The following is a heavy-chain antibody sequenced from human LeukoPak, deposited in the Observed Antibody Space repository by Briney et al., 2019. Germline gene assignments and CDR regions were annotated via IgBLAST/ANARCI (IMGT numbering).Heavy chain of an antibody. CDR3: STVPYYYDSSGYYEGFDY. Sequence: GGSLRLSCAASGFTFSNAWMSWVRQAPGKGLEWVGRIKSKTDGGTTDYAAPVKGRFTISRDDSKNTLYLQMNSLKTEDTAVYYWSTVPYYYDSSGYYEGFDYWGQGTLVTVSS. CDR1: GFTFSNAW. J-gene: IGHJ4*02. V-gene: IGHV3-15*01. CDR2: IKSKTDGGTT. D-gene: IGHD3-22*01.